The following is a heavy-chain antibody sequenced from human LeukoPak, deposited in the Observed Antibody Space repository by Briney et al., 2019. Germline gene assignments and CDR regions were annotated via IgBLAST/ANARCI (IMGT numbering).Heavy chain of an antibody. V-gene: IGHV3-48*01. CDR2: IGISSGNT. J-gene: IGHJ4*01. Sequence: GGSLRLSCAASGFNFIDYSMNWVRQAPGKGLGWISYIGISSGNTKYADSVKGRFTISRDKARNSLYLQMNSLRVEDTAVYYCARDHRYAFDNWGHGTLVTVSS. CDR1: GFNFIDYS. CDR3: ARDHRYAFDN. D-gene: IGHD5-12*01.